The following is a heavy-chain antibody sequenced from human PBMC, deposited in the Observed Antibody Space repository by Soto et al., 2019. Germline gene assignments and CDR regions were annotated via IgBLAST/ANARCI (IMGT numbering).Heavy chain of an antibody. J-gene: IGHJ5*02. CDR1: GFSFNTYW. CDR2: IKQDGSES. CDR3: ASARHIGP. V-gene: IGHV3-7*01. Sequence: EVRLVESGGGLVQPGGSLRLSCAVSGFSFNTYWMSWVRQAPGKGLEWVANIKQDGSESNYADSVKGRFTISRDNAENSLYLQMTSLRAEDTAVYYCASARHIGPWGQGTLVTVSS. D-gene: IGHD2-21*01.